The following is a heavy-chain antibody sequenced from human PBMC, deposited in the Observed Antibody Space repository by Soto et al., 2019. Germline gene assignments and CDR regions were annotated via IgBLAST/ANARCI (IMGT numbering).Heavy chain of an antibody. J-gene: IGHJ4*02. CDR2: ISAYSGNT. D-gene: IGHD3-22*01. Sequence: GASVKVSCKTSGYTFTSFGISWVRQAPGQGLEWMGWISAYSGNTNYVQKLQDRVSMTTDTSTSTAYLELKNLRSDDTAVYYCARDTYESSSRFDYWGQGTPVTVSS. CDR1: GYTFTSFG. V-gene: IGHV1-18*01. CDR3: ARDTYESSSRFDY.